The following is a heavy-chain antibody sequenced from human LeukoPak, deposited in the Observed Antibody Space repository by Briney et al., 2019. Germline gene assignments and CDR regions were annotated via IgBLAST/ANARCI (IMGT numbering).Heavy chain of an antibody. J-gene: IGHJ4*02. CDR2: IWYDGSNK. CDR3: ARGPHIVVVTAPDY. D-gene: IGHD2-21*02. Sequence: GGSLRLSCAASGFTFSTYGMHWVRQAPGKGLEWVAVIWYDGSNKYYADSVKGRFTISRDNSKNTLYLQMDSLRAEDTAVYYCARGPHIVVVTAPDYWGQGTLVTVSS. CDR1: GFTFSTYG. V-gene: IGHV3-33*01.